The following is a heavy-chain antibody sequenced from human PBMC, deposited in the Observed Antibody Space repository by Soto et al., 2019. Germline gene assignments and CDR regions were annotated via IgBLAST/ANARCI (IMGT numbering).Heavy chain of an antibody. CDR1: GYTFASYA. Sequence: ASVKVSCKASGYTFASYAMHWVRQAPGQRLEWMGWINAGNGNTKYSQKFQGRVTITRDTSASTAYMELSSLRSEGTAVYYCARGLNGYLHYFDYWGQGTPVTVSS. J-gene: IGHJ4*02. CDR2: INAGNGNT. V-gene: IGHV1-3*01. CDR3: ARGLNGYLHYFDY. D-gene: IGHD5-18*01.